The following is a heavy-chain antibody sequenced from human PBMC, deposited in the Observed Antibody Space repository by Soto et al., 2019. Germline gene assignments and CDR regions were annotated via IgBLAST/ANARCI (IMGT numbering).Heavy chain of an antibody. J-gene: IGHJ4*02. D-gene: IGHD3-22*01. V-gene: IGHV3-30-3*01. CDR1: GFTFSSYA. CDR3: ARGNNYYDSSGSH. CDR2: ISYDGSNK. Sequence: GGSLRLSCAASGFTFSSYAMHWVRQAPGKGLEWVAVISYDGSNKYYADSVKGRFTISRDNSKNTLYLQMNSLRAEDTAVYYCARGNNYYDSSGSHWGQGTLVTVSS.